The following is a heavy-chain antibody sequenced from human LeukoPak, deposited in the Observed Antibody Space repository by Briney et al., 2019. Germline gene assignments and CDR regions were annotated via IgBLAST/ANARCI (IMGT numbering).Heavy chain of an antibody. V-gene: IGHV4-59*01. D-gene: IGHD6-19*01. Sequence: SETLSLTCTVSGGSISSYYWSWIRQPPGKGLEWIGYIYYSGSTNYNPSLKSRVTISVDTSKNQFSLKLSSGTAADTAVYYCASGARRAYSSGWYYFDYWGQGTLVTVSS. CDR1: GGSISSYY. CDR2: IYYSGST. CDR3: ASGARRAYSSGWYYFDY. J-gene: IGHJ4*02.